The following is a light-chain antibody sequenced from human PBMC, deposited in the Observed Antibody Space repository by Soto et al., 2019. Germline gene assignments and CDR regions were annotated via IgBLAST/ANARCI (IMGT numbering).Light chain of an antibody. CDR2: GTS. Sequence: DLQMTQSPSTLSAAVGDEVTITCRASQSIGSWLAWYQQKPGKAPKLLMYGTSRLESGVPSRFSGSGSGTEHTLTISSLQPDDFATYYCQQYNSYLPTFGQGTKVEIK. V-gene: IGKV1-5*03. CDR1: QSIGSW. CDR3: QQYNSYLPT. J-gene: IGKJ1*01.